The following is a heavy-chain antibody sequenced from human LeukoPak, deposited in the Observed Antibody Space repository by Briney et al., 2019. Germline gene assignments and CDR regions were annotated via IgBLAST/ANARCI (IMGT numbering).Heavy chain of an antibody. D-gene: IGHD2-2*01. CDR3: ARLLRCSSTSCNRPAIYYDFGMDV. J-gene: IGHJ6*04. V-gene: IGHV1-69*06. Sequence: SVKVSCKASGGTLRSYAISWVRQAPAQGREGMGGIISIFGTAHYAQKFQGRVTITADKSTSAAYMELSSLRSEDTAVYYCARLLRCSSTSCNRPAIYYDFGMDVWGKGTTVTVSS. CDR1: GGTLRSYA. CDR2: IISIFGTA.